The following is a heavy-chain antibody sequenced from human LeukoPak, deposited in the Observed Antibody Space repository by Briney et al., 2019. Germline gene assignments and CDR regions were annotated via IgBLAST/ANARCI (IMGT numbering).Heavy chain of an antibody. CDR1: GGSFSGYY. D-gene: IGHD2-2*01. CDR3: ARPGAPDYCSSTSCSSLALYY. V-gene: IGHV4-34*01. CDR2: INHSGST. J-gene: IGHJ4*02. Sequence: SETLSLTCAVYGGSFSGYYWSWIRQPPGKGLEWIGEINHSGSTNYNPSLKSRVTISVDTSKNQLSLKLSSVTAADTAVYYCARPGAPDYCSSTSCSSLALYYWGQGTLVTVSS.